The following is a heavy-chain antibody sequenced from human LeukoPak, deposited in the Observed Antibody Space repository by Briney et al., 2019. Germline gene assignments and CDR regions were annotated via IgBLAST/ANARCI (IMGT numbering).Heavy chain of an antibody. CDR1: GGTFSSYA. D-gene: IGHD6-19*01. CDR3: ARAPGYSSGWQLFDY. CDR2: IIPIFGTA. V-gene: IGHV1-69*05. J-gene: IGHJ4*02. Sequence: SVKVSCKASGGTFSSYAISWVRQAPGQGLEWMGRIIPIFGTANYAQKFQGRVTITTDESTSTAYMELSSLRSEDTAVYYCARAPGYSSGWQLFDYWGQRTLVTVSS.